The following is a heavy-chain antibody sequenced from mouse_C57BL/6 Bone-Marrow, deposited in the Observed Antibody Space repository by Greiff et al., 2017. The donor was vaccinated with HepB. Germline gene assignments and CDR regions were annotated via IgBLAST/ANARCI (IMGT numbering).Heavy chain of an antibody. V-gene: IGHV1-81*01. CDR2: IYPRSGNT. CDR1: GYTFTSYG. Sequence: QVHVKQSGAELARPGASVKLSCKASGYTFTSYGISWVKQRTGQGLEWIGEIYPRSGNTYYNEKFKGKATLTADKSSSTAYMELRSLTSEDSAVYFCALIYYDYDGGLFFDYWGQGTTLTVSS. CDR3: ALIYYDYDGGLFFDY. J-gene: IGHJ2*01. D-gene: IGHD2-4*01.